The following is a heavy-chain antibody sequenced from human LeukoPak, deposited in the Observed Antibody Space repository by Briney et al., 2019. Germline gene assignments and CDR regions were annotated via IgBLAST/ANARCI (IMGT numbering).Heavy chain of an antibody. CDR2: ISTYKGNT. J-gene: IGHJ4*02. D-gene: IGHD6-6*01. V-gene: IGHV1-18*01. Sequence: ASVKVSCKASGYTLTSYGISWVRQAPGQGPEWMGWISTYKGNTNYAQKLQGRVTMTTDTSTSTAYMELRSLRSDDTAVYYCASVSRYSSSFDYWGQGTLVTVSS. CDR1: GYTLTSYG. CDR3: ASVSRYSSSFDY.